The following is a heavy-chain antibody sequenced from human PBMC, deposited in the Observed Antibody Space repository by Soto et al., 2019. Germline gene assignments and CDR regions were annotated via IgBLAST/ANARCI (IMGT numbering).Heavy chain of an antibody. CDR2: ISSSSSYI. J-gene: IGHJ6*02. CDR1: EFTFSSYS. Sequence: EMQLVESGGGLVKPGGSLRLSCAASEFTFSSYSMNWVRQAPGKGLEWVSSISSSSSYIYYADSVKGRFTISRDNAKNSLYLQLNSLRAEDTAVYYCASDARPYSSCWRYYYYGMDVWGQGTTVTVSS. CDR3: ASDARPYSSCWRYYYYGMDV. V-gene: IGHV3-21*01. D-gene: IGHD6-13*01.